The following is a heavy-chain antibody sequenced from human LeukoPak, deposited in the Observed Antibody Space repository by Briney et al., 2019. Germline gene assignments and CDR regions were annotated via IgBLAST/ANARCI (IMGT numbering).Heavy chain of an antibody. CDR1: GFTFAYYW. Sequence: GGSLRLSCAASGFTFAYYWMAWVRQAPGRGLEWVASVKEDGTRKYYVDSVKGRFTISRDDAKNGLFLQMDSLRVEDTAVYYCVRAGWELDYWGQGTLVTVSS. CDR2: VKEDGTRK. J-gene: IGHJ4*02. V-gene: IGHV3-7*01. CDR3: VRAGWELDY. D-gene: IGHD4-23*01.